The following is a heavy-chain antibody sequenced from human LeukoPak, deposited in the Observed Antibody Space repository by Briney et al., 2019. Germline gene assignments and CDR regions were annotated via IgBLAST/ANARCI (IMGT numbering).Heavy chain of an antibody. V-gene: IGHV1-24*01. CDR2: FDPEDGET. D-gene: IGHD5-12*01. CDR1: GYTFTNYG. Sequence: GASVKVSCETSGYTFTNYGISWVRQAPGKGLEWMGGFDPEDGETIYAQKFQGRVTMTEDTSTDTAYMELSSLRSEDTAVYYCATSAGFRGVATITNSDYWGQGTLVTVSS. CDR3: ATSAGFRGVATITNSDY. J-gene: IGHJ4*02.